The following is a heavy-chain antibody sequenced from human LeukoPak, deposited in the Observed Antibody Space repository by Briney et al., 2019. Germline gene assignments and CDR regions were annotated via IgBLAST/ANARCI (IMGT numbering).Heavy chain of an antibody. J-gene: IGHJ4*02. CDR3: AKLFESGTYNNFFHY. Sequence: PGQSLRLSCDASGFSINTYTMYWVRQAPGQGLEWVSAITATSSSTHDADSVQGRFTISRDNSKNTLYLQMNSLRPEDTAIYYCAKLFESGTYNNFFHYWGQGTLVTVFS. D-gene: IGHD3-10*01. V-gene: IGHV3-23*01. CDR1: GFSINTYT. CDR2: ITATSSST.